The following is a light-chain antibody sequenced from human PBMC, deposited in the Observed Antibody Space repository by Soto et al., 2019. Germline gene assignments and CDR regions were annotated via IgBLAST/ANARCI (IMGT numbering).Light chain of an antibody. J-gene: IGKJ4*01. CDR2: DAY. CDR1: HYLGHS. CDR3: QQYDSLPFT. V-gene: IGKV1-33*01. Sequence: DIQITHSPSSLSASVLYRVTITCQASHYLGHSLSWSQQKPGKAPKLLISDAYNLETGVPSRFSASASGTDFTFTISSLQPEDIATYYCQQYDSLPFTFGGGTKVDIK.